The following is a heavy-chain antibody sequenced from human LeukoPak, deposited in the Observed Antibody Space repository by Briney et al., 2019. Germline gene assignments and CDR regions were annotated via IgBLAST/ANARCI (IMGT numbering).Heavy chain of an antibody. V-gene: IGHV3-48*03. CDR1: GFTFSSYE. CDR2: ISTGGSTI. D-gene: IGHD2-2*01. Sequence: GSLRLSCAASGFTFSSYEMNWVRQAPGKGLEWVSYISTGGSTIYYADSVKGRFTTSRDNAKNSLYLQMNSLRAEDTAVYYCARAGCSSSSCPYRNWFDPWGQGTLVTVSS. CDR3: ARAGCSSSSCPYRNWFDP. J-gene: IGHJ5*02.